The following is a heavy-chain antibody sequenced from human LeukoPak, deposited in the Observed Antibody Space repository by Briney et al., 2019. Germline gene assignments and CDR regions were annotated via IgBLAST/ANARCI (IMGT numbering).Heavy chain of an antibody. CDR1: GYTFTGYY. D-gene: IGHD6-13*01. J-gene: IGHJ4*02. CDR3: ARDYSSSWYSLYYFDY. V-gene: IGHV1-2*02. Sequence: GASVKVSCKASGYTFTGYYMHWVRQAPGHGLEGMGWINPNSGGTNYAQKFQGRVTMTRDTSISTAYMELSRLRSDDTAVYYCARDYSSSWYSLYYFDYWGQGTLVTVSS. CDR2: INPNSGGT.